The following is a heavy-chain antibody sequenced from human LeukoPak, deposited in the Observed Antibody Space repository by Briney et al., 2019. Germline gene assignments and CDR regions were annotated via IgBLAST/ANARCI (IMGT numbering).Heavy chain of an antibody. CDR2: INHSGST. J-gene: IGHJ4*02. V-gene: IGHV4-34*01. CDR3: ARGVGATTPFDY. Sequence: SETLSLTCAVYGGSFSGYYWSWIRQPPGKGLEWIGEINHSGSTNYNPSLKSRVTISVDTSKNQFSLKLSSVTAADTAVYYCARGVGATTPFDYWGQGTLVTVSS. D-gene: IGHD1-26*01. CDR1: GGSFSGYY.